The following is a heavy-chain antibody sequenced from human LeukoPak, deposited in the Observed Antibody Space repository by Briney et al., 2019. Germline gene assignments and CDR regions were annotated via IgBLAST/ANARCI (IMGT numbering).Heavy chain of an antibody. D-gene: IGHD5-18*01. V-gene: IGHV3-66*04. J-gene: IGHJ4*02. Sequence: GGSLRLSCAASGVTVSSNYMNWVRQAPGMGLEWVSIIYSGGNTYYADSVKGRFTISRDNSKNTLYLQMNGLRADDTAVYYCARQQDTTNPGYWGQGTLVTVSS. CDR3: ARQQDTTNPGY. CDR1: GVTVSSNY. CDR2: IYSGGNT.